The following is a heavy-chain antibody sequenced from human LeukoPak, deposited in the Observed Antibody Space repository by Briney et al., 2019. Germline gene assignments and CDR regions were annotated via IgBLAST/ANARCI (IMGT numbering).Heavy chain of an antibody. CDR2: ISYDGSNK. CDR1: GFTFSSSG. Sequence: GGSLRLSCAASGFTFSSSGMHWVRQAPGKGLEWVAVISYDGSNKYYADSVKGRFTISRDNSKNTLYLQMNSLRAEDTAVYYCARDLLSYYYDSSGYNAFDIWGQGTMVTVSS. CDR3: ARDLLSYYYDSSGYNAFDI. V-gene: IGHV3-30*03. D-gene: IGHD3-22*01. J-gene: IGHJ3*02.